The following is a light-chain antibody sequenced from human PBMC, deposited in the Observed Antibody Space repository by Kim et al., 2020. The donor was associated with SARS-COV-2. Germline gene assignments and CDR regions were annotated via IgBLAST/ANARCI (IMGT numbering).Light chain of an antibody. CDR2: DVF. Sequence: LPGERPILSGRASQSVSTSLGWYQQRPGQAPRLLIYDVFNRAAGVPARFSASGSGTDFTLTISSLEPEDSAVYYCQQRSNWPPITFGQGTRLEIK. CDR1: QSVSTS. V-gene: IGKV3-11*01. CDR3: QQRSNWPPIT. J-gene: IGKJ5*01.